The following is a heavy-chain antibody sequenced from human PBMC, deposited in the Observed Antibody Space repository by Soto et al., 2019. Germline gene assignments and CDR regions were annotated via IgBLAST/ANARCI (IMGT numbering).Heavy chain of an antibody. J-gene: IGHJ6*02. CDR1: GFTFSTYA. D-gene: IGHD5-18*01. Sequence: QVQLVESGGGVVQPGRSLRLSCAASGFTFSTYAIHWVRQAPGKGLEWVAVISYDGDNKYYADSVRGRFTISRDNSKNTLFLQMSSLRAEDTAVYYCAKDGGGYNYGYVMLDKYYYGMDVWGQGTKVTVSS. V-gene: IGHV3-30-3*01. CDR3: AKDGGGYNYGYVMLDKYYYGMDV. CDR2: ISYDGDNK.